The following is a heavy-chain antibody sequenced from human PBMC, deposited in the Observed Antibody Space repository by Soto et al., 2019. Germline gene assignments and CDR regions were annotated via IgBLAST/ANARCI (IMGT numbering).Heavy chain of an antibody. V-gene: IGHV1-3*01. CDR3: ARGRYYYGSGSYSPFDY. CDR1: GYTFTSYA. D-gene: IGHD3-10*01. Sequence: QVPLVQSGAEVKKPGASVKVSCKASGYTFTSYAMHWVRQAPGQRLEWMGWINAGNGNTKYSQKFQGRVTITRDTSASTAYMELSSLRSEDTAVYYCARGRYYYGSGSYSPFDYWGQGTLVTVSS. CDR2: INAGNGNT. J-gene: IGHJ4*02.